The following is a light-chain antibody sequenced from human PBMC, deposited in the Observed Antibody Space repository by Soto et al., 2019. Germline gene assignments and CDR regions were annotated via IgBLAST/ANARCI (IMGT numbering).Light chain of an antibody. CDR3: QHYNSYSGA. CDR1: QTISSW. CDR2: KAS. V-gene: IGKV1-5*03. J-gene: IGKJ1*01. Sequence: DIQMTQSPSTLSGSVGDRVTITCRASQTISSWLAWYQQKPGKAPKLLIYKASTLKSGVPSRFSGSGSGTAFTLTIRSLQPDDFATYYCQHYNSYSGAFGQGTKVELK.